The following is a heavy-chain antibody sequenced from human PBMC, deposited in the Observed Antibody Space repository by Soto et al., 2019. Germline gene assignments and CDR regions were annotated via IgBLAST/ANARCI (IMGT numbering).Heavy chain of an antibody. Sequence: SETLSLTCTVSRDSISSYYWSWIRQPAGERLEWIGYISYSGSTDYNTSLKSRVTISGDTSKNKFSLKVRSVTAADTAVYYCERGTSWQLPFDYWGQGTMVTVSS. CDR3: ERGTSWQLPFDY. V-gene: IGHV4-59*01. CDR2: ISYSGST. D-gene: IGHD6-13*01. J-gene: IGHJ4*02. CDR1: RDSISSYY.